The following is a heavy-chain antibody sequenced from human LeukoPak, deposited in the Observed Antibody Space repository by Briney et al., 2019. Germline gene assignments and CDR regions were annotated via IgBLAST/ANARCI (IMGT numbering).Heavy chain of an antibody. CDR1: GYTFIGYY. V-gene: IGHV1-2*02. CDR2: INPNSGGT. CDR3: ARGPYYDILNGYYYGLDY. Sequence: GASVKVSCKASGYTFIGYYMHWVRQAPGQGLEWMGWINPNSGGTKYAQKFQGRVTMTRDTSISTAYMELSRLRSDDTAVYYCARGPYYDILNGYYYGLDYWGQGTLVTVSS. D-gene: IGHD3-9*01. J-gene: IGHJ4*02.